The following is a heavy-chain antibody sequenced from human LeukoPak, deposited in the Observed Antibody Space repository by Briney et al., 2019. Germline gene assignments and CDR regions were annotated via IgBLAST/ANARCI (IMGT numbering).Heavy chain of an antibody. CDR1: GGTFSSYA. D-gene: IGHD3-9*01. CDR3: AREQILTGYYSNYGMDV. J-gene: IGHJ6*04. Sequence: ASVKVSCKASGGTFSSYAISWVRQAPGQGLEWMGGIIPIFGTANYAQKFQGRVTITADKSTSTAYMELSSLRSEDTAVYYCAREQILTGYYSNYGMDVWGKGTTVTVSS. CDR2: IIPIFGTA. V-gene: IGHV1-69*06.